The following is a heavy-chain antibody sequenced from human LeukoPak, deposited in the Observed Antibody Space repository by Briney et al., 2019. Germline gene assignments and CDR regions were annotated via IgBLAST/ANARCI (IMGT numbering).Heavy chain of an antibody. CDR1: GFTFSSYA. V-gene: IGHV3-30*01. CDR2: ISYDGSNK. Sequence: PGGSLRLSCAASGFTFSSYAMHWVRQAPGKGLEWVAVISYDGSNKYYADSVKGRFTISRDNSKNTLYLQMNSLRAEDTAVYYCARAGARVVVVAAAMGVWGKGTTVTVSS. J-gene: IGHJ6*03. CDR3: ARAGARVVVVAAAMGV. D-gene: IGHD2-15*01.